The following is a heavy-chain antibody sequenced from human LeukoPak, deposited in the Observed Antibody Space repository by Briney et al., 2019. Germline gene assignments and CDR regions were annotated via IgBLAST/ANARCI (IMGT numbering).Heavy chain of an antibody. Sequence: SETLSLTCTVSGGSINSYYWSWIRQPPGKGLEWIGYISYSGTTNYSPSLNSRVTISLDTSKNQSSLKLTSVTAADTAVYYCARTTTTFDDWGREPWSPSPQ. J-gene: IGHJ4*02. CDR3: ARTTTTFDD. D-gene: IGHD4-17*01. V-gene: IGHV4-59*01. CDR2: ISYSGTT. CDR1: GGSINSYY.